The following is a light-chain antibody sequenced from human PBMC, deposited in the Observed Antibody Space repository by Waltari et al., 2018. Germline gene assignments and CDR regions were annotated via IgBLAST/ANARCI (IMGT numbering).Light chain of an antibody. Sequence: PSPASWAPGQSTTIPPTGTSTGTGRFNTVPWYQQYPGKAPQIIMYEVKNRPSGVSTRFSGSTSGNTASLTISALQADDEAYFYCSSYTGDNILLFGGGTKVTVL. CDR1: STGTGRFNT. CDR2: EVK. J-gene: IGLJ3*02. CDR3: SSYTGDNILL. V-gene: IGLV2-14*01.